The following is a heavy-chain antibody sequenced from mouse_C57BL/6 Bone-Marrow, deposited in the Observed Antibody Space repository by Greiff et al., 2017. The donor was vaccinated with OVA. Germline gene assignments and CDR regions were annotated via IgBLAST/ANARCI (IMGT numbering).Heavy chain of an antibody. Sequence: EVKLQESGAELVRPGASVKLSCTASGFNIKDDYMHWVKQRPEQGLEWIGWIDPENGDTEYASKFQGKATITADTSSNTAYLQLSSLTSEDTAVYYCTTPGLGAMDYWGQGTSVTVSS. CDR3: TTPGLGAMDY. D-gene: IGHD4-1*01. CDR2: IDPENGDT. CDR1: GFNIKDDY. V-gene: IGHV14-4*01. J-gene: IGHJ4*01.